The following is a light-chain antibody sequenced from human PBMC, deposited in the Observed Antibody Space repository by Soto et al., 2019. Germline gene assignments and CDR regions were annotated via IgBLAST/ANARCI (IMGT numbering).Light chain of an antibody. CDR2: EVS. Sequence: QSALTQPASVSGSPGQSITISCTGTSSDVGGYNYVSWYQQHPGKAPKLMIYEVSNRPSGVSNRFSASKSGNTASLTISGLQAEDEGDYYCSSYTSSNTLYYVFGTGTKLTVL. J-gene: IGLJ1*01. CDR1: SSDVGGYNY. CDR3: SSYTSSNTLYYV. V-gene: IGLV2-14*01.